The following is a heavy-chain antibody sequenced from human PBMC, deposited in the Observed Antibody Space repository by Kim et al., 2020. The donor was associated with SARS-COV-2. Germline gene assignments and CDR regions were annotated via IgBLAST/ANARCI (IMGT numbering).Heavy chain of an antibody. CDR3: ASDTGWHFDN. Sequence: GGSLRLSCAASGFTFRNYWMHWVRQAPGKGLELVASIKDDGSEKRYGDSVRGRFTIARDHAKNSLYLQMSSLRADDTAIYYCASDTGWHFDNWGQGTLVTASS. CDR2: IKDDGSEK. J-gene: IGHJ4*02. D-gene: IGHD6-19*01. V-gene: IGHV3-7*05. CDR1: GFTFRNYW.